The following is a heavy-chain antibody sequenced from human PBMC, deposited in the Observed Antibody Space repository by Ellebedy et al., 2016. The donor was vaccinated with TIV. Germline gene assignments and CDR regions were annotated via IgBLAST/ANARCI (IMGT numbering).Heavy chain of an antibody. J-gene: IGHJ6*02. CDR2: IYSGGSI. Sequence: GESLKISCAASGFTVSSNYMSWVRQAPGKGLEWVSIIYSGGSIHYADSVKGRFIIYRDDSKNTLDLQMNSLRVEDTAVYYCARRPYCSGGSCGMDVWGQGTAVTVSS. V-gene: IGHV3-66*01. D-gene: IGHD2-15*01. CDR1: GFTVSSNY. CDR3: ARRPYCSGGSCGMDV.